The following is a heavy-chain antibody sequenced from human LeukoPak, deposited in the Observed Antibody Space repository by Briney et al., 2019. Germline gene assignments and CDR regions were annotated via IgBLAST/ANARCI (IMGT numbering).Heavy chain of an antibody. J-gene: IGHJ4*02. D-gene: IGHD6-19*01. CDR1: GFTFSSYS. CDR3: ARVATLSSGWLVRDE. V-gene: IGHV3-21*01. CDR2: ISSSSSYI. Sequence: PGGSLRLSCAASGFTFSSYSMNWVRQAPGKGLEWVSSISSSSSYIYYADSVKGRFTISRDNAKNSLYLQMNSLRAADTAVYYCARVATLSSGWLVRDEWGQGTLVTVSS.